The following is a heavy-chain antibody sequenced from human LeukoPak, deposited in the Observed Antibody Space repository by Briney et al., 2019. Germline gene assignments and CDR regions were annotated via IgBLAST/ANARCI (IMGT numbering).Heavy chain of an antibody. CDR2: IRYDGSNK. D-gene: IGHD4-17*01. CDR3: AKAPYGDPYYFDY. J-gene: IGHJ4*02. CDR1: GFTFSSYG. V-gene: IGHV3-30*02. Sequence: PGGSLRLSCAASGFTFSSYGMHWVRQAPGKGLEWVAFIRYDGSNKYYADSVKGRFTISRDNSKNTLYLQMNSLRAEDTAVYYCAKAPYGDPYYFDYWGQGTLVTVSS.